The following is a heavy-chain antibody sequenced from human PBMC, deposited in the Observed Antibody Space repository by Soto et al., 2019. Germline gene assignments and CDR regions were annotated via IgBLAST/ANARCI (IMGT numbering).Heavy chain of an antibody. D-gene: IGHD2-2*01. CDR3: ASTGRFAAIELWWFDP. CDR1: DGSFISSSYF. J-gene: IGHJ5*02. Sequence: SETLSLTCSVSDGSFISSSYFWAWVRQPTGKGLEWIGSISYSGSTYYNPSLKSRVTISVDTSKNQFSVKLNSVTAADTAVYYCASTGRFAAIELWWFDPWGRGTLVTVSS. CDR2: ISYSGST. V-gene: IGHV4-39*01.